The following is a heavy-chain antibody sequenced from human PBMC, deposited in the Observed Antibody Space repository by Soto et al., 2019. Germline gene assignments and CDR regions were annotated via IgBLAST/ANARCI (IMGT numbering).Heavy chain of an antibody. V-gene: IGHV4-39*01. CDR1: GGSISSSSYY. J-gene: IGHJ5*02. CDR2: LFYSGST. Sequence: SETLSLTCTVSGGSISSSSYYWGWIRQPPGKGLEWIGSLFYSGSTYYNPSLKGRLTISVDTSKNQFSLKLSSVTAADTAGYYCARVAAAGGGIFNWFDPGAQGTLVPVSP. D-gene: IGHD6-25*01. CDR3: ARVAAAGGGIFNWFDP.